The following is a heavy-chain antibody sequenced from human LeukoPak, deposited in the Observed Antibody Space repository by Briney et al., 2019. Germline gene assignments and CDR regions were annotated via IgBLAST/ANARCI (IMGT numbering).Heavy chain of an antibody. V-gene: IGHV1-2*06. Sequence: GASVKVSCKASGYTFTGYYMHWVRQAPGQGLEWMGRINPNSGGTNYAQKFLGRVTMTRDTSISTAYMELSRLRSDDTAVYYCAREHIAAAGLYYYYGMDVWGQGTTVTVSS. D-gene: IGHD6-13*01. J-gene: IGHJ6*02. CDR3: AREHIAAAGLYYYYGMDV. CDR2: INPNSGGT. CDR1: GYTFTGYY.